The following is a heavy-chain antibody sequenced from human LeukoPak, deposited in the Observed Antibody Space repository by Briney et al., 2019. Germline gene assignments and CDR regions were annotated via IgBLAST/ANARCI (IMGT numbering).Heavy chain of an antibody. CDR3: AKGLERESRLDS. J-gene: IGHJ4*02. CDR2: IRYDGSIK. V-gene: IGHV3-30*02. D-gene: IGHD1-1*01. CDR1: GFTFISYG. Sequence: GGSLRLSCAASGFTFISYGMHWVRQAPGKGLEWVAFIRYDGSIKYYADSVKGRLTISRDNSKNTLYLQMNSLRAEDTALYYCAKGLERESRLDSWGQGTLVTVSS.